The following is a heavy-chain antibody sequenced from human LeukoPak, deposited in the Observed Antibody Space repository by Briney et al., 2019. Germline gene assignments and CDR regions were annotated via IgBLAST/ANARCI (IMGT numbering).Heavy chain of an antibody. Sequence: GGSLRLSCAASGFTLSDCGLFWLRQAPGEGLEWVADISASGGTTGYADSVQGRFTISRDISKNTLYLQMNRLRAEDTARNYWAKKKVATTGQNWFDSWGQGTLVTVSS. CDR3: AKKKVATTGQNWFDS. V-gene: IGHV3-23*01. CDR1: GFTLSDCG. D-gene: IGHD1-1*01. CDR2: ISASGGTT. J-gene: IGHJ5*01.